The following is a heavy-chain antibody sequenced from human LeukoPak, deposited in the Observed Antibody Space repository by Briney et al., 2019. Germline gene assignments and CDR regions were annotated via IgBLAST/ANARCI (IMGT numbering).Heavy chain of an antibody. D-gene: IGHD3-22*01. CDR3: ARVSYYDSSGYSLNY. V-gene: IGHV1-8*01. J-gene: IGHJ4*02. CDR1: GYTFTSYG. Sequence: GASVKVSCKASGYTFTSYGINWVRQATGQGLEWMGWMNPNSGNTGYAQKFQGRVTMTRNTSISTAYMELSNLRSEDTAVYYCARVSYYDSSGYSLNYWGQGTLVTVSS. CDR2: MNPNSGNT.